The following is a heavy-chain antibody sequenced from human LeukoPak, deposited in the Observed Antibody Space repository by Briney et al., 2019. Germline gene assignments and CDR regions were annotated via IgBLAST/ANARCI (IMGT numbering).Heavy chain of an antibody. CDR3: AREKKHYGSGSLFDY. V-gene: IGHV4-59*01. D-gene: IGHD3-10*01. Sequence: SETLSLTCTVSGGSISSYYWSWIRRPPGKGLEWIGYIYYSGSTNYNPSLKSRVTISVDTSKNQFSLKLSSVAAADTAVYYCAREKKHYGSGSLFDYWGQGTLVTVSS. CDR1: GGSISSYY. J-gene: IGHJ4*02. CDR2: IYYSGST.